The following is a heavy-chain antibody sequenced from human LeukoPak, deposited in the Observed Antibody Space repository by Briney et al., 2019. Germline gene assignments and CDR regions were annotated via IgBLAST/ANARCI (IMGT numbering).Heavy chain of an antibody. D-gene: IGHD2-15*01. CDR3: ARDSGYCSGGSCYPGVLFDY. V-gene: IGHV4-39*07. Sequence: SETLSLTCTVSGGSISSSSYYWGWIRQPPGKGLEWIGSIYYSGSTYYNPSLKSRVTISVDTSKNQFSLKLSSVTAADTAVYYCARDSGYCSGGSCYPGVLFDYWGQGTLVTVSS. CDR1: GGSISSSSYY. J-gene: IGHJ4*02. CDR2: IYYSGST.